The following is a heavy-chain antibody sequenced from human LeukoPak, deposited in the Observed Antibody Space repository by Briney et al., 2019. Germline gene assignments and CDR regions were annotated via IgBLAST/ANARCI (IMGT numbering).Heavy chain of an antibody. J-gene: IGHJ5*02. Sequence: ASVKVSCKASGGTFSSYAISWVRQAPGQGLEWMGGIIPIFGTANYAQKFQGRDTITTDESTSTAYMELSSLRSEDTAVYYCARVGGSGWYNWFDPWSQGILVTVSS. CDR2: IIPIFGTA. D-gene: IGHD6-19*01. CDR1: GGTFSSYA. CDR3: ARVGGSGWYNWFDP. V-gene: IGHV1-69*05.